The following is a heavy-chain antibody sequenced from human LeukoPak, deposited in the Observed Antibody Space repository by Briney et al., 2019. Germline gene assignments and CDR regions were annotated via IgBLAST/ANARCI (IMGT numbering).Heavy chain of an antibody. CDR1: GFTFNMYW. V-gene: IGHV3-7*01. CDR2: INKDGSDK. J-gene: IGHJ4*02. Sequence: GGSLRLSCAASGFTFNMYWITWVRQAPGKGLESVAYINKDGSDKYYVDSVKGRFTVSRDNAKNSLYLQMNSLRAEDTAVYYCTRDAGYGGNSDYWGQGTLVTVSS. D-gene: IGHD4-23*01. CDR3: TRDAGYGGNSDY.